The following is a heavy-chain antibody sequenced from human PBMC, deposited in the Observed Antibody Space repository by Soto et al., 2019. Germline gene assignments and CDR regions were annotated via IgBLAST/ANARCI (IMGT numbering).Heavy chain of an antibody. D-gene: IGHD3-22*01. CDR1: GSPISSYY. J-gene: IGHJ4*01. V-gene: IGHV4-59*08. CDR2: IYYTGTT. Sequence: SETLSLTCSVSGSPISSYYWGWFRLPPGQGLQWVGYIYYTGTTSYNPSLKGRVTVSLVTSKKQFSLKLRSVTAADTAVYFCARLGGYYQAFDQWGQGALVTVSS. CDR3: ARLGGYYQAFDQ.